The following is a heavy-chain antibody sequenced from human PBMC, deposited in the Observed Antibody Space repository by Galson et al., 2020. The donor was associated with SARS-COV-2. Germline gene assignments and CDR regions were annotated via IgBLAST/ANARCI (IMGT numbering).Heavy chain of an antibody. V-gene: IGHV3-53*01. J-gene: IGHJ4*02. CDR2: IYSGGST. Sequence: GESLKISCAASGFTVSSNYMSWVRQAPGKGLEWVSVIYSGGSTYYADSVKGRFTISRDNSKNTLYLQMNSLRAEDTAVYYCARERLYVVGATTGGGGFDYWGQGTLVTVSS. D-gene: IGHD1-26*01. CDR3: ARERLYVVGATTGGGGFDY. CDR1: GFTVSSNY.